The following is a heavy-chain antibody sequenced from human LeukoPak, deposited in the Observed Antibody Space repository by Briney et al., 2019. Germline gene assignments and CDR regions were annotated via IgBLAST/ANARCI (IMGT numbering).Heavy chain of an antibody. CDR2: FDREDGET. Sequence: ASVKVSCKVSGYTLTELSMHWVRQAPGKGLEWMGGFDREDGETIYAQKFQGRVTMTEDTSTDTAYMELSSLRSEDTAVYYCATVRSSGWYRATDAFDIWGQGTMVTVSS. D-gene: IGHD6-19*01. J-gene: IGHJ3*02. CDR3: ATVRSSGWYRATDAFDI. V-gene: IGHV1-24*01. CDR1: GYTLTELS.